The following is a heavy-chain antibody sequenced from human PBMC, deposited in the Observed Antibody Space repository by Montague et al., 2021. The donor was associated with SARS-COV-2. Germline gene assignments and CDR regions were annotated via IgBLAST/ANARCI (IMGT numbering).Heavy chain of an antibody. CDR3: ARIREGPYGSGPDYYYYYGMDV. CDR1: GFSRSTSGMC. J-gene: IGHJ6*02. Sequence: PALVKPTQTLTLTCTLSGFSRSTSGMCVSWIRQPPGKALEWLALIDWDDDKYYSTSLKTRLTISKDTSKNQVVLTMTNMDPVDTATYYCARIREGPYGSGPDYYYYYGMDVWGQGATVTVSS. CDR2: IDWDDDK. V-gene: IGHV2-70*01. D-gene: IGHD3-10*01.